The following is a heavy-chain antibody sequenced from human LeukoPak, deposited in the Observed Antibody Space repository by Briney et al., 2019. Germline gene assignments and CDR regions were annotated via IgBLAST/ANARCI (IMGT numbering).Heavy chain of an antibody. CDR3: ARGGPRYCSGGSCYSPRPYYFDY. D-gene: IGHD2-15*01. Sequence: SETLSLTCAVYGGSFSGYYWSWIRQPPRKGLEWIGEINHSGSTNYNPSLKSRVTISVDTSKNQFSLKLSSVTAADTAVYYCARGGPRYCSGGSCYSPRPYYFDYWGQGTLVTVSS. V-gene: IGHV4-34*01. J-gene: IGHJ4*02. CDR2: INHSGST. CDR1: GGSFSGYY.